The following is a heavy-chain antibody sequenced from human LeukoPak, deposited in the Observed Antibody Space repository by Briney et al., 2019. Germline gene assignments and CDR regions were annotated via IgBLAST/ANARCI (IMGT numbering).Heavy chain of an antibody. CDR3: ARGYYYDSSGYFALEY. Sequence: ASVKVSCKASGYSFTGYYMHWVRQAPGQGLEWMGWINPNGGGTNYAQKVKGRVTMTRDTSISTAYMELSRLRSDDTAVYYCARGYYYDSSGYFALEYWGQGTLVTVSS. V-gene: IGHV1-2*02. D-gene: IGHD3-22*01. J-gene: IGHJ4*02. CDR2: INPNGGGT. CDR1: GYSFTGYY.